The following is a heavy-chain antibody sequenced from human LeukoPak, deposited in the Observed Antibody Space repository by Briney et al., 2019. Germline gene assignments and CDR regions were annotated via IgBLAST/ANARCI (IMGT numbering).Heavy chain of an antibody. D-gene: IGHD2-2*01. Sequence: PGGSLRLSCAASGFTFTGYSMNWVRQAPGQGLEWMTSISSSSSYIYYADSVKGRFTISRDNAKNSMYMQMISLRAEDTAVYYCARDLWGSRYWSSTSCYDEDYWGQGTLVTVSS. V-gene: IGHV3-21*01. CDR3: ARDLWGSRYWSSTSCYDEDY. CDR1: GFTFTGYS. CDR2: ISSSSSYI. J-gene: IGHJ4*02.